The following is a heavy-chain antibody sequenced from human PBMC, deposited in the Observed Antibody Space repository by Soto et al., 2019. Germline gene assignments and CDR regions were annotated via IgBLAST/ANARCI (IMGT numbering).Heavy chain of an antibody. D-gene: IGHD2-21*02. CDR3: AKGIDCGADCHSYDTFDI. V-gene: IGHV3-23*01. Sequence: PGGSLRLSCAVSGFTVNNTAMTWVRQAPGKGLEWVSAFSGRSKSTYYATSVKGRFTISKDNSKNTLYLQMNSLRAEDTALYYCAKGIDCGADCHSYDTFDIWGQGTVVTVSS. CDR2: FSGRSKST. CDR1: GFTVNNTA. J-gene: IGHJ3*02.